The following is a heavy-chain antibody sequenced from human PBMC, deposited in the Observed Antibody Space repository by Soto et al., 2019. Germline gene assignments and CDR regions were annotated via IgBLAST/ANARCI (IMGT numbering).Heavy chain of an antibody. CDR2: IYYSGST. CDR1: GGSISSYY. J-gene: IGHJ5*02. Sequence: QVQLQESGPGLVKPSETLSLTCTVSGGSISSYYWSWIRQPPGKGLEWIGYIYYSGSTNYNPSLTSRVTISVDTSKNQFSLKLSSVTAADTAVYYCARGAIVVPAAIIGWFDPWGQGTLVTVSS. V-gene: IGHV4-59*01. D-gene: IGHD2-2*01. CDR3: ARGAIVVPAAIIGWFDP.